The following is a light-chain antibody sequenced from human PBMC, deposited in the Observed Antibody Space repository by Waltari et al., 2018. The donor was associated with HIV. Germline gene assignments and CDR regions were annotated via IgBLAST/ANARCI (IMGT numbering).Light chain of an antibody. CDR3: QQYYNNPWT. CDR2: WAS. V-gene: IGKV4-1*01. J-gene: IGKJ1*01. Sequence: DFVVTQSPDSLAVSLGERASFNCSTSHSVLHIPSNKHYLAWYQQRPGQPPTLLIYWASIRESGVPDRFSGSGSVTDFTLTISRLQAEDVAVYYCQQYYNNPWTFGQGTKVEIK. CDR1: HSVLHIPSNKHY.